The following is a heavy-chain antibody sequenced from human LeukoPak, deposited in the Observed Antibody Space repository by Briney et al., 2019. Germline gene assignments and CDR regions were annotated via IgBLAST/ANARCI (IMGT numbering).Heavy chain of an antibody. Sequence: LETLSLTCTVSGGSISSYYWNWIRQPPGKGLEWIGYNYYSGSTNYNPSLKSRVTISVDTSKNQVSLRLRSVTAADTAVYYCARSYCSSTSCYHFDYWGQGTLVTVSS. D-gene: IGHD2-2*01. CDR3: ARSYCSSTSCYHFDY. V-gene: IGHV4-59*01. CDR1: GGSISSYY. J-gene: IGHJ4*02. CDR2: NYYSGST.